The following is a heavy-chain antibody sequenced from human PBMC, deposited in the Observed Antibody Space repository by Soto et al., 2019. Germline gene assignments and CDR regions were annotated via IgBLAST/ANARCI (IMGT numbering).Heavy chain of an antibody. CDR3: ARRTCSSTSCYLHYYYGMDV. CDR1: GYSFTSYW. D-gene: IGHD2-2*01. CDR2: IDPSDSYT. J-gene: IGHJ6*02. V-gene: IGHV5-10-1*01. Sequence: PGESLKISCKGSGYSFTSYWISWVRQMPGKGLEWMGRIDPSDSYTNYSPSFQGHVTISADKSISTAHLQWSSLKASDTAMYYCARRTCSSTSCYLHYYYGMDVWGQGTTVTVSS.